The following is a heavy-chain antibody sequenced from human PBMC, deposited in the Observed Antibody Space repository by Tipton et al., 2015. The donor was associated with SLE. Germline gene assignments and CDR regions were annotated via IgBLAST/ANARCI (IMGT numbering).Heavy chain of an antibody. J-gene: IGHJ4*02. D-gene: IGHD3-22*01. CDR1: GFTFSSYG. V-gene: IGHV3-33*01. CDR3: ALDSSGPFFDY. Sequence: SLRLSCAASGFTFSSYGMHWVRQAPGKGLEWVAVIWYDGSNKYYADSVKGRFTISRDNSKNTLYLQMNSLRAEDTAVYYCALDSSGPFFDYWGQGTLVTVSS. CDR2: IWYDGSNK.